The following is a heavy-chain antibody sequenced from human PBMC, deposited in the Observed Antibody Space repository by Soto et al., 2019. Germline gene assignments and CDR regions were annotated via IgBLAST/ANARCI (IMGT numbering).Heavy chain of an antibody. CDR2: IIPMFGTT. D-gene: IGHD6-19*01. CDR1: GGTFSNYA. J-gene: IGHJ4*02. Sequence: QVQLVQSGAEVKKPGSSVKVSCKTSGGTFSNYAISWVRQAPGQGLEWMGGIIPMFGTTNYAQKFQGRVTITADKSTSTGYMELNNLRSDDTAIYYCARDLVGSGWLSDFFDYWGQGTLVTVSS. V-gene: IGHV1-69*06. CDR3: ARDLVGSGWLSDFFDY.